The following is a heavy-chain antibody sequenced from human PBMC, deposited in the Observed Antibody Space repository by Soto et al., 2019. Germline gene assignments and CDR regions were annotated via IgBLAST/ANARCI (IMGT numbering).Heavy chain of an antibody. Sequence: QVQLVQSGAEVKKPGALVKVSCKASGYTFTSYDINWVRQATGQGLEWMGWMNPNSGNTGYAQKFQGRVTMTRNTSISTAYMELSSLRSEDTAVYYCARDGRYYDILTGYYPYYYYYGMDVWGKGTTVTVSS. D-gene: IGHD3-9*01. CDR2: MNPNSGNT. V-gene: IGHV1-8*01. J-gene: IGHJ6*04. CDR3: ARDGRYYDILTGYYPYYYYYGMDV. CDR1: GYTFTSYD.